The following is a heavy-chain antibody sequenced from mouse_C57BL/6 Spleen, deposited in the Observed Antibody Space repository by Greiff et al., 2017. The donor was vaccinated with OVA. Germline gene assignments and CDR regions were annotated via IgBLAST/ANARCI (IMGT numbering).Heavy chain of an antibody. CDR3: TISQYDYDVSY. D-gene: IGHD2-4*01. CDR2: IDPETGGT. J-gene: IGHJ2*01. CDR1: GYTFTDYE. Sequence: QVQLQQSGAELVRPGASVTLSCKASGYTFTDYEMHWVKQTPVHGLEWIGAIDPETGGTAYNQKFKGKAILTADKSSSTAYMELRSLTSEDSAVYYCTISQYDYDVSYWGQGTTLTVSS. V-gene: IGHV1-15*01.